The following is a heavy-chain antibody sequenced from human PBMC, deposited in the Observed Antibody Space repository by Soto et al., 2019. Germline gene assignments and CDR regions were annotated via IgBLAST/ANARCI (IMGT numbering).Heavy chain of an antibody. V-gene: IGHV4-59*08. Sequence: SETLSLTCAVSGGSFSGYSWSWIRQPPGKGLEWIGQINYSGSTNYNPSLKSRVTISVDTSKNQFSLKLSSVTAADTAVYYCARQTGWDATGYYFDYWGQGTLVTVSS. CDR1: GGSFSGYS. CDR3: ARQTGWDATGYYFDY. CDR2: INYSGST. J-gene: IGHJ4*02. D-gene: IGHD6-19*01.